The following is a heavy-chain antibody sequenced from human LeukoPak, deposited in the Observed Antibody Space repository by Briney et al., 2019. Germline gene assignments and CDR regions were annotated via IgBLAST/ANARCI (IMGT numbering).Heavy chain of an antibody. V-gene: IGHV1-69*05. J-gene: IGHJ4*02. CDR3: ARKLYYYDSSGYFDY. Sequence: SVKVSCKASGGTFSSYAISWVRQAPGQGLEWMGRIIPIFGTANYAQKFQGRVTITTDESTSTAYMELSSLRSEDTAVYYCARKLYYYDSSGYFDYWGQGTLVTVSS. CDR1: GGTFSSYA. CDR2: IIPIFGTA. D-gene: IGHD3-22*01.